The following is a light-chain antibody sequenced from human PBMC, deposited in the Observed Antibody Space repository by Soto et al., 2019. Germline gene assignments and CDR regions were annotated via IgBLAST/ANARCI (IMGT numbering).Light chain of an antibody. J-gene: IGKJ2*01. V-gene: IGKV1-39*01. CDR1: QTISTH. Sequence: DIQMTQSPSSLSASVGDRVTITCRASQTISTHLNWYQQKPGKAPKLLIYAASTLQSGVPSRFSGSGSGTDFTLTINCLQPEDFATYYCQQSLTIPDTFGLATKLEI. CDR3: QQSLTIPDT. CDR2: AAS.